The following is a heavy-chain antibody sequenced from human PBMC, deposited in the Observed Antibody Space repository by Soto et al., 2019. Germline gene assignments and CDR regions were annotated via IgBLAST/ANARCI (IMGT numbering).Heavy chain of an antibody. J-gene: IGHJ4*02. CDR1: GDTFTNHV. CDR2: IISLFGTP. Sequence: QVQLVQSGDEVKKPGSSVKVSCKASGDTFTNHVFNWVRQAPGQGLEWMGGIISLFGTPNYSRRFQGRVTITADESTATSYMELSSLRSDDTAVYYCARDLGSGYERGDYWGQGTLVT. V-gene: IGHV1-69*12. D-gene: IGHD3-22*01. CDR3: ARDLGSGYERGDY.